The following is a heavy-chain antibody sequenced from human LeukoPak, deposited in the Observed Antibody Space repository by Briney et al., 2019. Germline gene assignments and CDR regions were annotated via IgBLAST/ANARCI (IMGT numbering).Heavy chain of an antibody. Sequence: GGSLRLSCAASGYTFTQLGMHWVRQAPGKGLEWVAFIRFNGTTKVYGDSVEGRFTISRDNSRNTLFLQMNRLTVEDTAIYYCAVTTRGYWGQGTLVTVSS. D-gene: IGHD1-1*01. CDR1: GYTFTQLG. CDR2: IRFNGTTK. J-gene: IGHJ4*02. V-gene: IGHV3-30*02. CDR3: AVTTRGY.